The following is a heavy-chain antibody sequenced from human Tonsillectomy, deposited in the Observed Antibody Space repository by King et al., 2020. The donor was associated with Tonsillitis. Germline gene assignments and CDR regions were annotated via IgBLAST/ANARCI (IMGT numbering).Heavy chain of an antibody. J-gene: IGHJ4*02. Sequence: VQLVESGGGLVQPGGSLRLSCAVSGFTFSNFAMSWVRQAPGKGLEWVSVISGSGGSTYYADSVKGRFTISRDNSKNTLYLQMKSLRAEDTAVYYCAKLAGTTSLYYFDYWGQGTLVTVSS. D-gene: IGHD1-1*01. CDR1: GFTFSNFA. CDR3: AKLAGTTSLYYFDY. V-gene: IGHV3-23*04. CDR2: ISGSGGST.